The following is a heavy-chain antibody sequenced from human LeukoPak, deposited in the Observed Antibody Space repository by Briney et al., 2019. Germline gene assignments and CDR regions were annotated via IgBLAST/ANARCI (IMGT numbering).Heavy chain of an antibody. J-gene: IGHJ4*02. Sequence: SQTLSLTCTVSGGSLTSDGYYWSWIRQPPGKGLEWIGYIYYSGSPYYNPSLKSRVTISVDTSKNQFSLKLSSVTAADTAVYYCARGRSGGSCYRYWGQGTLVTVSS. CDR1: GGSLTSDGYY. CDR2: IYYSGSP. D-gene: IGHD2-15*01. V-gene: IGHV4-31*03. CDR3: ARGRSGGSCYRY.